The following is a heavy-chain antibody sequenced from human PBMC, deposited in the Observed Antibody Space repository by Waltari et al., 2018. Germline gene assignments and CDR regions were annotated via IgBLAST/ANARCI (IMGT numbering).Heavy chain of an antibody. J-gene: IGHJ4*02. CDR3: ARHDGGYSYGFLPQFDY. Sequence: QVQLVQSGAEVKKPGASVKVSCKASGYTFTSYGISWVRQAPGQGLEWMGWSSAYNGNTNYAQKLQGRVTMTTDTSTSTAYMELRSLRSDDTAVYYCARHDGGYSYGFLPQFDYWGQGTLVTVSS. CDR2: SSAYNGNT. V-gene: IGHV1-18*01. D-gene: IGHD5-18*01. CDR1: GYTFTSYG.